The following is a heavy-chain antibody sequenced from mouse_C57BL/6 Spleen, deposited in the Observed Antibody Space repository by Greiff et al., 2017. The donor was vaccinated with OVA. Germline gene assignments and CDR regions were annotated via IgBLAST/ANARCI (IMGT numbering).Heavy chain of an antibody. J-gene: IGHJ2*01. CDR3: ASGDWDEGGYFDY. Sequence: QVQLQQPGAELVKPGASVKLSCKASGYTFTSYWMHWVKQRPGRGLEWIGRIDPNSGGTKYNEKFKSKATLTVDKPSSTAYMQLSSLTSEDSAVYYCASGDWDEGGYFDYWGQGTTLTVSS. D-gene: IGHD4-1*01. CDR2: IDPNSGGT. CDR1: GYTFTSYW. V-gene: IGHV1-72*01.